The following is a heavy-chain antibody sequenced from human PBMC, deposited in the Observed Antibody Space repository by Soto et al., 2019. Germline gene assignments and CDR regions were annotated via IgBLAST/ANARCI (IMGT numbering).Heavy chain of an antibody. Sequence: EVQLVESGGGLVKPGGSLRLSCAASGFTFSSYSMNWVRQAPGKGLEWVSSISSSSSYIYYADSVKGRFTISRDNAKNSLYLQMNSLRAEYTAVYYCATRAVAGALDYWGQGTLVTVSS. CDR3: ATRAVAGALDY. D-gene: IGHD6-19*01. J-gene: IGHJ4*02. V-gene: IGHV3-21*01. CDR1: GFTFSSYS. CDR2: ISSSSSYI.